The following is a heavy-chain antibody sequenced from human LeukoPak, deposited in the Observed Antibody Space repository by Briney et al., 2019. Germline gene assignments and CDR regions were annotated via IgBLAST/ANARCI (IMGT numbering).Heavy chain of an antibody. CDR2: IYYSGST. V-gene: IGHV4-59*01. Sequence: SETLSLTCTVSGGSISSYYWSWIRQPPGKGLEWIGYIYYSGSTNYNPSLKSRVTISVGTSKNQFSLKLSSVTAADTAVYYCARYDYGDYDHYGMDVWGQGTTVTVSS. J-gene: IGHJ6*02. CDR1: GGSISSYY. CDR3: ARYDYGDYDHYGMDV. D-gene: IGHD4-17*01.